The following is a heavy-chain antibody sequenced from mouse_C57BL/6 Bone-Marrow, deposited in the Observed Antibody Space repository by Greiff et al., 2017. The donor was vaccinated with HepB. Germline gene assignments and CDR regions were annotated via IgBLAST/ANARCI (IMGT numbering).Heavy chain of an antibody. Sequence: QVQLQQSGAELARPGASVKLSCKASGYTFTSYGISWVKQRTGQGLEWIGEIYPRSGNTYYNEKFKGKATLTADKSSSTAYMELRSLTSEDSAVYFCARRGRRPYYFDYWGQGTTLTVSS. V-gene: IGHV1-81*01. CDR2: IYPRSGNT. CDR3: ARRGRRPYYFDY. J-gene: IGHJ2*01. CDR1: GYTFTSYG. D-gene: IGHD1-1*01.